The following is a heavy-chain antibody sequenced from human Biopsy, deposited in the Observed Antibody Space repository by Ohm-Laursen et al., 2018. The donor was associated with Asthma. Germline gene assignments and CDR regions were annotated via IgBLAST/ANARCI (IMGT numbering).Heavy chain of an antibody. CDR3: ARTFHFWSPYHAEHYQL. Sequence: SLRLSCTASGFTFGDYWMSWVRQVPGKGLEWVANIKHDGTEKNHVDSLKGRFTISRDNAKISLYLQMNSLRAEDTAVYYCARTFHFWSPYHAEHYQLWGQGTLVTVPS. CDR1: GFTFGDYW. D-gene: IGHD3-3*02. J-gene: IGHJ1*01. V-gene: IGHV3-7*01. CDR2: IKHDGTEK.